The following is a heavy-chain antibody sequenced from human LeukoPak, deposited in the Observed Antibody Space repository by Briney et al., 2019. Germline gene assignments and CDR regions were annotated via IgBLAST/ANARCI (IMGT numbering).Heavy chain of an antibody. CDR3: ARDHAFVSGYSSGKDAYYYYYGMDV. D-gene: IGHD6-19*01. Sequence: GGSLRLSCAASGFTVSSNYMSWVRQAPGKGLEWVSVIYSGGSTYYADSAKGRFTISGDNSKNTLDLQMNSLRAEDTAVYYCARDHAFVSGYSSGKDAYYYYYGMDVWGQGTTVTVSS. J-gene: IGHJ6*02. CDR1: GFTVSSNY. CDR2: IYSGGST. V-gene: IGHV3-66*01.